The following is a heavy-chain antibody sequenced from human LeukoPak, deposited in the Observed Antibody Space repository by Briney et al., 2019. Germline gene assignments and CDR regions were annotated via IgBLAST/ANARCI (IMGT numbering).Heavy chain of an antibody. Sequence: NPGGSLRLSCAASGFTFSNAWMSWVRQAPGKGLEWVGRIKSKTDGGTTDYAAPVKGRFTISRDDSKNTLYLQMNSLKTEDTAVYYCTTGRYFDWLAIHWGQGTLVTVSS. CDR1: GFTFSNAW. CDR3: TTGRYFDWLAIH. D-gene: IGHD3-9*01. V-gene: IGHV3-15*01. J-gene: IGHJ4*02. CDR2: IKSKTDGGTT.